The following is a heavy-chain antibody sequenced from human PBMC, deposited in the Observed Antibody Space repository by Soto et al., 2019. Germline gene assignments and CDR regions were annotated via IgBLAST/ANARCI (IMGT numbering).Heavy chain of an antibody. V-gene: IGHV1-69*04. CDR3: ARDGYVDTAMVTY. CDR2: IIPILGIA. J-gene: IGHJ4*02. CDR1: GGTFSSYT. Sequence: SVKVSCKASGGTFSSYTISWVRQAPGQGLEWMGRIIPILGIANYAQKFQGRVTITADKSTSTAYMELSSLRSEDTAVYYCARDGYVDTAMVTYWGQGTLVTVSS. D-gene: IGHD5-18*01.